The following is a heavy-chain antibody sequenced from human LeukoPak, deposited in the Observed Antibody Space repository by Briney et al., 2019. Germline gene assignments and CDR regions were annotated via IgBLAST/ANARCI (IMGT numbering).Heavy chain of an antibody. CDR1: GGSISSYY. J-gene: IGHJ4*02. V-gene: IGHV4-59*08. Sequence: SETLSLTCTVSGGSISSYYWSWIRQPPGKGLEWIGYIYYSGSTNYNPSLKSRVTISVDTSKNQFSLKLSSVTAADTAVYYCARSAWFGYSQIEFDYWGQGTLVTVSS. CDR2: IYYSGST. D-gene: IGHD3-10*01. CDR3: ARSAWFGYSQIEFDY.